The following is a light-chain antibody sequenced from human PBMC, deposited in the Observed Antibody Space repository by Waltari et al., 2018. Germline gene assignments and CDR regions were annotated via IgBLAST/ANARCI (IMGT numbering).Light chain of an antibody. CDR1: SLRKFS. CDR3: HSRDSTSTRV. Sequence: SSELNQDPAVSVALGQTVKITCQGDSLRKFSASWYQQRPGQAPILVLYGPDYRPSGIPGRFSGSTSGGTASLTITGAQAEEEAVYYCHSRDSTSTRVFGGGTRLTV. V-gene: IGLV3-19*01. J-gene: IGLJ3*02. CDR2: GPD.